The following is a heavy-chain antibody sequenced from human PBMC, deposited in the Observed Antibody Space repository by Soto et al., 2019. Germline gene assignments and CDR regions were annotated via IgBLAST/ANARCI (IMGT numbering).Heavy chain of an antibody. D-gene: IGHD4-17*01. CDR1: GDSISSRSYY. CDR3: ARGYGDYDTYYFDY. V-gene: IGHV4-39*01. CDR2: IYYSGST. Sequence: PSETLSLTCTVTGDSISSRSYYWGWIRQPPGKGLEWIGSIYYSGSTYNNPSLRSRVSMSIDTSKDQFSLKLSSVTAADTAVYYCARGYGDYDTYYFDYWGQGTLVTVSS. J-gene: IGHJ4*02.